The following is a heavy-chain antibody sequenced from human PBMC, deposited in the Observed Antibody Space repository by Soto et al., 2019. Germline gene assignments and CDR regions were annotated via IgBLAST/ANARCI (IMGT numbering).Heavy chain of an antibody. D-gene: IGHD6-25*01. V-gene: IGHV4-34*01. CDR2: INHSGST. CDR1: GGSFSGYY. CDR3: ARGRGIIHSIAAALYGMDV. J-gene: IGHJ6*02. Sequence: KPSETLSLTCAVYGGSFSGYYWSWIRQPPGKGLEWIGEINHSGSTNYNPSLKSRVTISVDTSKNQFSLKLSSVTAADTAVYYCARGRGIIHSIAAALYGMDVWGQGTTVTVSS.